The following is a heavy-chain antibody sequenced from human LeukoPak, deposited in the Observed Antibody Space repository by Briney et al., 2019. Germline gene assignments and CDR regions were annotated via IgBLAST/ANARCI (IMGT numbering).Heavy chain of an antibody. Sequence: GGSLRLSCAASGFTFSSYTMSWVRRAPGKGLEWVANIDQDGNEMYYVDSVKGRFTISRDNAKNSLYLQMNSLRAEDTAVYYCARSYGSGNYYNYWGQGTLVIVSS. V-gene: IGHV3-7*03. D-gene: IGHD3-10*01. J-gene: IGHJ4*02. CDR2: IDQDGNEM. CDR1: GFTFSSYT. CDR3: ARSYGSGNYYNY.